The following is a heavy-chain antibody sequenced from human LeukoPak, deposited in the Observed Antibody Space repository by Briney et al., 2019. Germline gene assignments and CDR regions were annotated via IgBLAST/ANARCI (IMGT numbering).Heavy chain of an antibody. CDR3: ARGLRRSGSYYQGY. J-gene: IGHJ4*02. CDR2: MNPNSGNT. D-gene: IGHD3-10*01. Sequence: ASVKVSCKASGYTFTSYDINWVRQAIGQGLEWMGWMNPNSGNTGYAQKFQGRVTMTRNTSISTAYMELSSLRSEDTAVYYCARGLRRSGSYYQGYWGQGTLVTVSS. V-gene: IGHV1-8*01. CDR1: GYTFTSYD.